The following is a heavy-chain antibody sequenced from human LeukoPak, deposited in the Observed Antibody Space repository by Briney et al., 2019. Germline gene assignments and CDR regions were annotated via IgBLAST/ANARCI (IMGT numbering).Heavy chain of an antibody. J-gene: IGHJ4*02. Sequence: SETLSLTCAVYGGSFSGYYWSWIRQPPGKGLEWIGEINHSGSTNYNPPLKSRVTISVDTSKNQFSLKLSSVTAADTAVYYCASLWSSALDYWGQGTLVTVSS. V-gene: IGHV4-34*01. CDR2: INHSGST. D-gene: IGHD3-3*01. CDR3: ASLWSSALDY. CDR1: GGSFSGYY.